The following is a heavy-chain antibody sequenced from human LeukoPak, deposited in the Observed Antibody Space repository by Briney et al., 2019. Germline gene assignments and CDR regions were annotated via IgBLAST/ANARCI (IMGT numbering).Heavy chain of an antibody. D-gene: IGHD3-10*01. Sequence: SETLSLTCTVSGGSIYSGGYYWSWIRQHPGKGLEWIGYIYYTGSTYYNPSLKSRVAISVDTSKNQFSLILSSVTAADTAVYYCARNADGSGNLLPFYFDYWGLGTLVTVSS. CDR3: ARNADGSGNLLPFYFDY. CDR1: GGSIYSGGYY. CDR2: IYYTGST. V-gene: IGHV4-31*03. J-gene: IGHJ4*02.